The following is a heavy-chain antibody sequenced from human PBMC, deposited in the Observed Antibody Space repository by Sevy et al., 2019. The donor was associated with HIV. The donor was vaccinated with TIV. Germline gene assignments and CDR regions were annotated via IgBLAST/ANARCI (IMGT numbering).Heavy chain of an antibody. Sequence: SETPSLTCAVSGGSLSSGAYSWSWIRQPPGKGLEWIGCLYHSGSTYYNPSLKSRVTISVDRSKNQFSLKLSSVTAADTAVYYCARVSGNSEWGYYFDSWGQGTLVTVS. CDR3: ARVSGNSEWGYYFDS. CDR1: GGSLSSGAYS. J-gene: IGHJ4*02. CDR2: LYHSGST. V-gene: IGHV4-30-2*01. D-gene: IGHD2-15*01.